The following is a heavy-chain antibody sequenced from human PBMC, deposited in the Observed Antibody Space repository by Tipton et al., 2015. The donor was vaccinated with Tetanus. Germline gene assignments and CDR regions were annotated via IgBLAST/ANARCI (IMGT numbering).Heavy chain of an antibody. V-gene: IGHV5-51*01. J-gene: IGHJ4*02. CDR1: GYIFNNYW. D-gene: IGHD2-8*01. CDR3: ARAHCTDGGCNFDF. CDR2: IYPGDSDT. Sequence: QLVQSGGEVKKPGESLKISCKGSGYIFNNYWIGWVRQKPGKGLEWMGIIYPGDSDTRYSPPFQGQVTISVDKSINTAYLQWSSLKASDTSMFYCARAHCTDGGCNFDFWGQGALVTVAS.